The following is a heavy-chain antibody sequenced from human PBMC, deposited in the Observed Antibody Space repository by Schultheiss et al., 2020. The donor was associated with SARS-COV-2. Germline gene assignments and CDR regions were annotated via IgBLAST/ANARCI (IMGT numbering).Heavy chain of an antibody. CDR2: ISYDGSNK. V-gene: IGHV3-30*18. CDR3: AKERGSSSWRTYYYYYGMDV. J-gene: IGHJ6*02. D-gene: IGHD6-13*01. Sequence: GESLKISCAASGFTFSSYGMHWVRQAPGKGLEWVAVISYDGSNKYYADSVKGRFTISRDNSKNTLYLQMNSLRAEDTAVYYCAKERGSSSWRTYYYYYGMDVWGQGTTVTVSS. CDR1: GFTFSSYG.